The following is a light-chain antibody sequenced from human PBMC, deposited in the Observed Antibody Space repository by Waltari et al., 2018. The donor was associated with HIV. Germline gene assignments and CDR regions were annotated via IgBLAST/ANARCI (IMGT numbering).Light chain of an antibody. CDR1: QTIDTI. CDR2: AAS. CDR3: QQSYRVPIT. J-gene: IGKJ5*01. V-gene: IGKV1-39*01. Sequence: DIQVTQSPFSLSASVGDRVTITCRASQTIDTILNWYKQTLGKPPELLIDAASSLQRGVPARFGGSGSGTKFTLTVNSLQPEDFATYYCQQSYRVPITFGQGTRLESK.